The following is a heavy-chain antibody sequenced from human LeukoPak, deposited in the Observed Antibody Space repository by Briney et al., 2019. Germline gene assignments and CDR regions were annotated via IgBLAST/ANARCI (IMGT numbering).Heavy chain of an antibody. V-gene: IGHV3-21*01. Sequence: GGSLRLSCAASGFTFSSYSMDWVRQAPGKGLEWVSSISSSSSYIYYADSVKGRFTISRDNAKNSLYLQMNSLRAEDTAVYYCARDRNDYLDYWGQGTLVTVSS. CDR1: GFTFSSYS. CDR2: ISSSSSYI. D-gene: IGHD1-1*01. J-gene: IGHJ4*02. CDR3: ARDRNDYLDY.